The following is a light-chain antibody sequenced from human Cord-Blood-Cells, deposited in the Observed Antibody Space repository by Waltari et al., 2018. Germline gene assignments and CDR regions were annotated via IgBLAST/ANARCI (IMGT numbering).Light chain of an antibody. V-gene: IGKV1-9*01. CDR2: AAS. CDR1: QGISSY. J-gene: IGKJ5*01. Sequence: IQSTQSPSSLSASVGDRVTLTCRASQGISSYLAWYQQKPGKAPKLLIYAASTLQSGVPSRFSGSGSGTDFTLTISSLQPEDFATYYCQQLNSYPITFGQGTRLEIK. CDR3: QQLNSYPIT.